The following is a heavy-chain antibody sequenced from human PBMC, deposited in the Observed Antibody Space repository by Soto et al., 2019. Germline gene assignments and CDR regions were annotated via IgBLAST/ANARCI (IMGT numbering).Heavy chain of an antibody. CDR2: IIPIFGTA. CDR1: GGTFSSYA. CDR3: ASLLDSGSYYSDDY. Sequence: QVQLVQSGAEVKKPGSSVKVSCKASGGTFSSYAISWVRQAPGQVLEWMGGIIPIFGTANYAQKLQGRVTITADESTSTAYMELSSLRSEDTAVYYCASLLDSGSYYSDDYWGQGTLVTVSS. V-gene: IGHV1-69*01. D-gene: IGHD1-26*01. J-gene: IGHJ4*02.